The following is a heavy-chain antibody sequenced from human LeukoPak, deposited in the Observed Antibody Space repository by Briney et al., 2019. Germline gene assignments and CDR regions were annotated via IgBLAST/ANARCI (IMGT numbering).Heavy chain of an antibody. J-gene: IGHJ4*02. CDR3: ARDSDIVVVPAAPSY. Sequence: GGSLRLSCAASGFTFSSFSMNWVRQAPGKGLEWVSYISSGSSTKYYADSVKGRFTISRDNAKNSLYLQMNSLRVEDTAVYYCARDSDIVVVPAAPSYWGQGTLVTVSS. D-gene: IGHD2-2*01. V-gene: IGHV3-48*04. CDR1: GFTFSSFS. CDR2: ISSGSSTK.